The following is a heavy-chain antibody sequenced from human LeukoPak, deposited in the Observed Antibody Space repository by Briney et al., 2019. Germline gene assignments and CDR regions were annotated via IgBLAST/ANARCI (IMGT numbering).Heavy chain of an antibody. V-gene: IGHV4-34*01. J-gene: IGHJ4*02. D-gene: IGHD6-19*01. Sequence: SESLSLTCAVYGGSLSGYYWSWIRQSPGKALEWIGEVNHRGSSNYNPSLNSRVIISVDTSKNQISLKVNSVTAADTAVYYCAGEWLAQSYFDYWGQGTLVTVSS. CDR2: VNHRGSS. CDR3: AGEWLAQSYFDY. CDR1: GGSLSGYY.